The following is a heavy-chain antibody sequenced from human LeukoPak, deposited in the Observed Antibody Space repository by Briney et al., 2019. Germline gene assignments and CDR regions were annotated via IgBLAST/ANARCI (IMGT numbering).Heavy chain of an antibody. Sequence: ASVKVSCKASGYTFTGYYMHWVRQAPGQGLEWMGRINPNSGGTNYAQKFQGRVTMTRDTSISTAYMELSRLRSDDTAVYYCARVLYSSSWDALDIWGQGTMVTVSS. V-gene: IGHV1-2*06. D-gene: IGHD6-13*01. CDR3: ARVLYSSSWDALDI. J-gene: IGHJ3*02. CDR1: GYTFTGYY. CDR2: INPNSGGT.